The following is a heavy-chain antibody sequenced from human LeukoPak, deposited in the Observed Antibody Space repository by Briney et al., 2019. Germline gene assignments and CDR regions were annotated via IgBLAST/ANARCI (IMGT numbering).Heavy chain of an antibody. J-gene: IGHJ6*02. CDR2: ISWNSGSI. Sequence: GGSLRLSCAASGFTFDDYAMHWVRQAPGKGLEWVSGISWNSGSIGYADSVKGRFTISRDNAKNSLYLQMNSLRAEDTALYYCAKDIGAGDYYGIDVWGQGTTVTVSS. CDR1: GFTFDDYA. D-gene: IGHD6-19*01. CDR3: AKDIGAGDYYGIDV. V-gene: IGHV3-9*01.